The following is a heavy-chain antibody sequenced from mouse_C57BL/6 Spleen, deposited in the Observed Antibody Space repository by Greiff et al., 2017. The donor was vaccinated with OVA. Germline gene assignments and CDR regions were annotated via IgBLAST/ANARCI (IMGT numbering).Heavy chain of an antibody. Sequence: QVQLQQSGAELMKPGASVKLSCKATGYTFTGYWIEWVKQRPGHGLEWIGEILPGSGSTNYNEKFKGKATFTADTSSNTAYMQLSSLTTEDSAIYYCARLSYSNYEEGSAMDYWGQGTSVTVSS. J-gene: IGHJ4*01. D-gene: IGHD2-5*01. CDR2: ILPGSGST. CDR3: ARLSYSNYEEGSAMDY. CDR1: GYTFTGYW. V-gene: IGHV1-9*01.